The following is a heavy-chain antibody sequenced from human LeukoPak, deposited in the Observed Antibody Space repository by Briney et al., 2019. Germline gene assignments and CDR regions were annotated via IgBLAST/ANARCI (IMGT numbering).Heavy chain of an antibody. J-gene: IGHJ6*03. D-gene: IGHD1-14*01. CDR2: ISSSSSYI. CDR3: ARLITPARSYWYYMDV. Sequence: PGGSLRLSCAASGFTFSSYSMNWVRQAPGKGLEWVSSISSSSSYIYYADSVKGRFTISRDNAKNSLYLQMNSLRAEDTAVYYCARLITPARSYWYYMDVWGKGTTVTVSS. V-gene: IGHV3-21*01. CDR1: GFTFSSYS.